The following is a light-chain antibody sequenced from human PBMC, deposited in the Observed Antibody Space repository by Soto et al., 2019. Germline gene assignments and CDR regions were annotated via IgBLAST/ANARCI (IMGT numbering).Light chain of an antibody. V-gene: IGKV3-11*01. CDR1: QSVSSY. CDR2: DAS. Sequence: EIVLTQSPATLSLSPGERATPSCRASQSVSSYLAWYQQKPGQAPRLLIYDASNRATGIPARFSGSGSGTDFTLTISSLEPEDFAVYYCHQRSNWPPLTFGGGTKVEIK. J-gene: IGKJ4*02. CDR3: HQRSNWPPLT.